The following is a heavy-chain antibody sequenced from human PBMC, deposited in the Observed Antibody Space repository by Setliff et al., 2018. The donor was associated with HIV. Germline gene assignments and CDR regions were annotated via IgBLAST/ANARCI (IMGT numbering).Heavy chain of an antibody. CDR2: ISGSGGST. CDR3: AKDFPYYYDSSGCAFDI. D-gene: IGHD3-22*01. Sequence: GGSLRLSCAASGFTFSSYAMSWVRQAPGKGLEWVSAISGSGGSTYYADSVKGRFTISRDNSKNTLYLQMNSLRAEDTAVYYRAKDFPYYYDSSGCAFDIWGQGTMVTVSS. CDR1: GFTFSSYA. V-gene: IGHV3-23*01. J-gene: IGHJ3*02.